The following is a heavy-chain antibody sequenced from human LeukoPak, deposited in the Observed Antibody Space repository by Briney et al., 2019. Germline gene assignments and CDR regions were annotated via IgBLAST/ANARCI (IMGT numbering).Heavy chain of an antibody. Sequence: ASVKVSCKASGGTFSSYAISWVRQAPGQGLEWMGGIIPIFGPANYAQKFQGRVTITTDESTSTAYMELSSLRSEDTALYYCAINAYYYYYMDVWGKGTTVTVSS. CDR3: AINAYYYYYMDV. V-gene: IGHV1-69*05. CDR2: IIPIFGPA. CDR1: GGTFSSYA. J-gene: IGHJ6*03.